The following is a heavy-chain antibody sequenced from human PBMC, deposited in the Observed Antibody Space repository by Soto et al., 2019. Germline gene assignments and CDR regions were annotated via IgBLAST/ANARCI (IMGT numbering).Heavy chain of an antibody. CDR3: ARALVGGNGMDV. V-gene: IGHV4-34*01. CDR1: GGSFSGYY. CDR2: INHSGST. D-gene: IGHD2-15*01. Sequence: QVQLQQWGAGLLKPSETLSLTCAVYGGSFSGYYWSWIRQPPGKGLEWIGEINHSGSTNYNPSLKSRXTISVXXSKNQFSLKLSSVTAADTAVYYCARALVGGNGMDVWGQGTTVTVSS. J-gene: IGHJ6*02.